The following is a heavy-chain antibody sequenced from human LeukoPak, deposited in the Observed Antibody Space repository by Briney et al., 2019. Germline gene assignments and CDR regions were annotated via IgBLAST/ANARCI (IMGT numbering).Heavy chain of an antibody. CDR3: ARLAGEEQLAVAGDY. V-gene: IGHV4-39*07. CDR1: GGSISSSSYY. CDR2: IYYSGST. Sequence: SETLSLTCTVSGGSISSSSYYWGWIRQPPGKGLEWIGSIYYSGSTYYNPSLKSRVTISVDTSKNQFSLKLSSVTAADTAVYYCARLAGEEQLAVAGDYWGQGTLVTVSS. D-gene: IGHD6-6*01. J-gene: IGHJ4*02.